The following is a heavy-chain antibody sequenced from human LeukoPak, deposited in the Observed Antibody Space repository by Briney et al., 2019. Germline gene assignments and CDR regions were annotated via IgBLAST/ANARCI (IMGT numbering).Heavy chain of an antibody. CDR2: IKEEGREK. CDR1: GFTFSSYS. D-gene: IGHD3-10*01. V-gene: IGHV3-7*05. J-gene: IGHJ5*02. Sequence: GGSLRLSCAASGFTFSSYSMNWVRQAPGKGLEWVANIKEEGREKDYVDSVKGRFTISRDNTKNSLYLQMNSLRVDDTAVYYCATGGHYYGAWGQGTLVTVSS. CDR3: ATGGHYYGA.